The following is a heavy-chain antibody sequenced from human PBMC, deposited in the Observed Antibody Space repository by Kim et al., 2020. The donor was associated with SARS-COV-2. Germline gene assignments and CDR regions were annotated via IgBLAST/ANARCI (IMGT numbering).Heavy chain of an antibody. V-gene: IGHV3-23*01. Sequence: GGSLRLSCAASGFTFGRYAIIWVRQAPGKGLEWVSGISATCGVRDYADSVKGRSTISRDSSTSTVFLQMNRLSSEDTAIYYCAKATSGSYYPAFDYWGQGTLVTVSS. CDR2: ISATCGVR. D-gene: IGHD3-10*01. CDR1: GFTFGRYA. CDR3: AKATSGSYYPAFDY. J-gene: IGHJ4*01.